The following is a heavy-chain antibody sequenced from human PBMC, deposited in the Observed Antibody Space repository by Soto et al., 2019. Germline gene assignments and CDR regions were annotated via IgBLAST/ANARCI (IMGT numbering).Heavy chain of an antibody. J-gene: IGHJ4*02. CDR3: ARSMQWLIQSLDH. Sequence: SETLSLTCAVYGGSFSGYYWSWIRQPPGKGPEWIGEINHSGSTNYNPSLKSRVTISVDTSNNQVSLKLSSVTAADTSVYYCARSMQWLIQSLDHWGQGTLVTVSS. D-gene: IGHD6-19*01. CDR2: INHSGST. CDR1: GGSFSGYY. V-gene: IGHV4-34*01.